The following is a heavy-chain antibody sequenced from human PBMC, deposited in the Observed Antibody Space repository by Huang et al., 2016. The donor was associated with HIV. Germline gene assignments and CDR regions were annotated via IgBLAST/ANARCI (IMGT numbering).Heavy chain of an antibody. CDR2: INPDGDST. Sequence: QVQLVQSGAEVKKPGASVKVSCKTSGYTFTSYSIHWVRQAPGQGLGWMGIINPDGDSTSYAPKFQGRVTMTRDTSTSTVYMELSSLRSEDTAMYYCAREGQGYAMDVWGQGTTVTVSS. CDR3: AREGQGYAMDV. V-gene: IGHV1-46*01. J-gene: IGHJ6*02. CDR1: GYTFTSYS.